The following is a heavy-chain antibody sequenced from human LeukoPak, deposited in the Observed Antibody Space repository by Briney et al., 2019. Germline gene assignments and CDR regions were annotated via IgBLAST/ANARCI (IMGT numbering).Heavy chain of an antibody. CDR1: GFTVSSNY. CDR3: ARADYFDSSGYYFDN. V-gene: IGHV3-53*01. D-gene: IGHD3-22*01. J-gene: IGHJ4*02. CDR2: LYTDGST. Sequence: GGSLRLSCAASGFTVSSNYMSWVRQAPGKGLEWVSVLYTDGSTNYADSVKGRFTISRDNSKHTLYVQMNSLRVEDTAVYYCARADYFDSSGYYFDNWGQGALVTVSS.